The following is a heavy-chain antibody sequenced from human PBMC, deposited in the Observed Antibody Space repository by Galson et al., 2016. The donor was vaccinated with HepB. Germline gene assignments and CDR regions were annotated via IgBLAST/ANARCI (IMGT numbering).Heavy chain of an antibody. CDR1: GFTFGSNA. Sequence: SLRLSCAGSGFTFGSNAMSWVRQTPGKGLEWVSAISGSGGTTFYVDSVKGRFTISRDNSKNTLYLQMNSLRVEDTAIYYCATDILTGYYRENFDHWGQGTLVTVSS. J-gene: IGHJ4*02. CDR2: ISGSGGTT. D-gene: IGHD3-9*01. CDR3: ATDILTGYYRENFDH. V-gene: IGHV3-23*01.